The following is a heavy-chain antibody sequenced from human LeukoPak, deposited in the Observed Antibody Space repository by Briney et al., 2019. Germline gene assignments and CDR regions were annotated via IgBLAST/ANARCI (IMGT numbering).Heavy chain of an antibody. CDR3: ARALRTGQGNYVPVL. J-gene: IGHJ4*02. D-gene: IGHD4-4*01. V-gene: IGHV5-51*01. Sequence: GESLKISCKGSGYSFTSYWIGWVRQMPGKGLEWMGIIYPGDSDTRYSPSFQGQVTISADKSISTAYLQWSSLKASDTAMYYCARALRTGQGNYVPVLWGQGTLVIVSS. CDR1: GYSFTSYW. CDR2: IYPGDSDT.